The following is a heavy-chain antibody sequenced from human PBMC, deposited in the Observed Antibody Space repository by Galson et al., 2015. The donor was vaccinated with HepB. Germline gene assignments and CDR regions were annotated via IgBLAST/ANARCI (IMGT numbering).Heavy chain of an antibody. J-gene: IGHJ6*02. CDR3: ARLGSSWRDYYYYAMDV. CDR1: GGSFSGYY. D-gene: IGHD6-13*01. V-gene: IGHV4-34*01. Sequence: ETLSLTCDVHGGSFSGYYWSWIRQPPGKGLEWIGEINHSGYASYNPSLKSRVTISVDRSKNQLSLTLSSVTAADTAVYYCARLGSSWRDYYYYAMDVWGQGTTVTVSS. CDR2: INHSGYA.